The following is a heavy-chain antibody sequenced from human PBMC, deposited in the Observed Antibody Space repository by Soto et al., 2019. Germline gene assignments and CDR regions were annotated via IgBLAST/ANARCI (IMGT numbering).Heavy chain of an antibody. V-gene: IGHV4-59*01. Sequence: SESLSLNCAVSGGSIRSYYWSWIRQPPGKGLEWIGYIYYSGSTNYNPSLKSRVTISVDTSKNQFSLKLSSVTAADTALYYCARDRGQWLVYGGSDIWGQGTMVPVSS. CDR1: GGSIRSYY. CDR3: ARDRGQWLVYGGSDI. J-gene: IGHJ3*02. D-gene: IGHD6-19*01. CDR2: IYYSGST.